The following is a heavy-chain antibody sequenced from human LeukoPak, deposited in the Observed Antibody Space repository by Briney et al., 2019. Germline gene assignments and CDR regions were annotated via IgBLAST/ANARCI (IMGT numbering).Heavy chain of an antibody. CDR2: IYDSEIT. CDR1: GGSISGYY. V-gene: IGHV4-31*03. D-gene: IGHD3-10*01. Sequence: SQTLSLTCTVSGGSISGYYWTWIRQHSRKALEWIGYIYDSEITYYNPSLKSRITISADTSKNQFSLKLSSATAADTAVYYCARDLGYGSGSYFDYWGQGTLVTVSS. J-gene: IGHJ4*02. CDR3: ARDLGYGSGSYFDY.